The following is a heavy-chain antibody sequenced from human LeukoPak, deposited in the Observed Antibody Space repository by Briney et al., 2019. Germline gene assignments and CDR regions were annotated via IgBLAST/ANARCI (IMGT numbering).Heavy chain of an antibody. CDR1: GFIFNNYA. CDR3: AKDQGYSSSYFDY. D-gene: IGHD6-6*01. CDR2: ISWNSGSI. J-gene: IGHJ4*02. V-gene: IGHV3-9*01. Sequence: HPGGSLRLSCAGSGFIFNNYAMHWVRQPPGKGLEWVSGISWNSGSIDYADSVKGRFTISRDNAKNSLYLQMNSLRAEDTALYYCAKDQGYSSSYFDYWGQGTLVTVSS.